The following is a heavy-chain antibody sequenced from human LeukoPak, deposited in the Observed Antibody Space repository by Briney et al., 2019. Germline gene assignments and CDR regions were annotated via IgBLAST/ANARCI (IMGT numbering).Heavy chain of an antibody. CDR2: INPNSGGT. D-gene: IGHD3-9*01. Sequence: ASVKVSCKASGYTFAGYYMHWVRQAPEQGLEWMGWINPNSGGTNYAQKFQGRVTMTRDTSISTAYMEVSSLTSDDTAVYYCAKGDILTGPHNWFDPWGQGTLVTVSS. CDR3: AKGDILTGPHNWFDP. CDR1: GYTFAGYY. J-gene: IGHJ5*02. V-gene: IGHV1-2*02.